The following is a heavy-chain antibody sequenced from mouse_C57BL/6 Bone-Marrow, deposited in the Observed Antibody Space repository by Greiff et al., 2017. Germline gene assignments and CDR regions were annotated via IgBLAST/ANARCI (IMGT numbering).Heavy chain of an antibody. CDR3: TEILRTGYFDV. J-gene: IGHJ1*03. CDR2: IDPENGDT. CDR1: GFNIKDDY. D-gene: IGHD1-1*01. V-gene: IGHV14-4*01. Sequence: EVQLQQSGAELVRPGASVKLSCTASGFNIKDDYMHWVKQRPEQGLEWIGWIDPENGDTEYASKFQGKATITADTSSNTAYLQLSSLTSEDTAVYYCTEILRTGYFDVWGTGTTVTVSS.